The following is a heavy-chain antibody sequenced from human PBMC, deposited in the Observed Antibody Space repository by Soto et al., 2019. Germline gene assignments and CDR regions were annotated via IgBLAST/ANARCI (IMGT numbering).Heavy chain of an antibody. Sequence: QVQLVQSGAEVKKPGSSVKVSCKASGGTFSSYAISWVRQAPGKGLEWMGGIIPIFGTANYAQKFQGRVTITADESTSTAYMELSSLRSEDTAVYYCASPPPYCSSTSCPNWFDPWGQGTLVTVSS. D-gene: IGHD2-2*01. V-gene: IGHV1-69*01. CDR1: GGTFSSYA. CDR3: ASPPPYCSSTSCPNWFDP. J-gene: IGHJ5*02. CDR2: IIPIFGTA.